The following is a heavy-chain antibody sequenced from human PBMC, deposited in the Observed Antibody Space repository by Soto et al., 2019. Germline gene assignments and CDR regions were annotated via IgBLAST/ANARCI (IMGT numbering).Heavy chain of an antibody. Sequence: QLQLQESGSGLVKPSQTLSLTCAVSGGSISSGGYSWSWIRQPPGKGLEWIGYIYHSGSTYYNPSLNRRVTISVDRSKHQFSLKLSSVTAADTAVYYCAAGGGLPRYDWGQGTLVTVSS. V-gene: IGHV4-30-2*01. J-gene: IGHJ4*02. D-gene: IGHD5-12*01. CDR3: AAGGGLPRYD. CDR1: GGSISSGGYS. CDR2: IYHSGST.